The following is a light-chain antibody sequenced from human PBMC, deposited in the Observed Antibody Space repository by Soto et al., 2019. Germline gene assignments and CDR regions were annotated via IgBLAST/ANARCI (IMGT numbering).Light chain of an antibody. Sequence: EIVLTQSPAILSLSPGEKATLSCRASQSVSGSLAWYQQKPGQAPRLVIYSAFTRATGIPARFSGSGSGTEFTLTISSLQSEDFAVYYCQQYNNWPPWTFGQGTKVDIK. V-gene: IGKV3-15*01. CDR1: QSVSGS. CDR2: SAF. CDR3: QQYNNWPPWT. J-gene: IGKJ1*01.